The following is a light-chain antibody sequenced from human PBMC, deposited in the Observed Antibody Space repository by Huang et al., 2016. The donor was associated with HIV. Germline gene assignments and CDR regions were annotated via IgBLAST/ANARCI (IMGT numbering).Light chain of an antibody. J-gene: IGKJ4*01. V-gene: IGKV3-11*01. CDR2: GAS. CDR3: QQRSNWPALT. CDR1: QSVSSY. Sequence: EIVLTQSPATLSLSPGERATLSCRASQSVSSYLAWYQHKPGQAPRLLIYGASNRATGIPARFSGSVSGTDFTLTISSLEPEDFAIYYCQQRSNWPALTFGGGTKVEIK.